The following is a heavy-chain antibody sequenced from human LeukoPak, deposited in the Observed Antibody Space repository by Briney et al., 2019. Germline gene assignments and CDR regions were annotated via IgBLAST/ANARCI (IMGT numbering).Heavy chain of an antibody. CDR2: ISAYNGNT. CDR1: GYTFTSYG. CDR3: ARACSGGSCSDY. Sequence: ASVKVSCKASGYTFTSYGISWVRQAPGQGLVCMGWISAYNGNTNYAQKLQGRVTMTTDTSTSTAYMELRSLRSDDTAVYYCARACSGGSCSDYWGQGTLVTVSS. V-gene: IGHV1-18*01. D-gene: IGHD2-15*01. J-gene: IGHJ4*02.